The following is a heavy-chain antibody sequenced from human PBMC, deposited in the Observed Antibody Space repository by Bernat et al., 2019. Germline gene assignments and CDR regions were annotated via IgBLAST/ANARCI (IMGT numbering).Heavy chain of an antibody. CDR3: ARYYDYIWGSSRLKGAFDI. CDR2: IKQDGSEK. CDR1: GFTFSSYW. D-gene: IGHD3-16*02. V-gene: IGHV3-7*03. Sequence: VQLVESGGGVVQPGRSLRLSCAASGFTFSSYWMSWVRQAPGKGLEWVANIKQDGSEKYYVDSVKGRFTISRDNAKNSLYLQMNSLRAEDTAVYYCARYYDYIWGSSRLKGAFDIWGQGTMVTVSS. J-gene: IGHJ3*02.